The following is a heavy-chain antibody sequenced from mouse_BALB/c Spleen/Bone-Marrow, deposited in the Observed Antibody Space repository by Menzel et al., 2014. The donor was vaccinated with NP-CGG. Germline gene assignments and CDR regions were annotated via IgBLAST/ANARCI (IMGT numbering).Heavy chain of an antibody. D-gene: IGHD1-1*01. J-gene: IGHJ2*01. CDR2: IDPENGNT. CDR3: ARWVYYGSSYFDY. V-gene: IGHV14-1*02. CDR1: GFNIKDYY. Sequence: VQLQQSGAEFVRPGALVKLSCNASGFNIKDYYMHWVKQRPEQGLEWIGWIDPENGNTIYDPKFPGKASITADTSSNTAYLQLSSLTSEDTAVYYCARWVYYGSSYFDYWGQGTLSQSPQ.